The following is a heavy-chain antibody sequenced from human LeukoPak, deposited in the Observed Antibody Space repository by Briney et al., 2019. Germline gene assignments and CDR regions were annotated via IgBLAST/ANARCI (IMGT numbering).Heavy chain of an antibody. D-gene: IGHD3-10*01. V-gene: IGHV3-20*04. CDR2: MEWKDGST. Sequence: GGSLRPSCAASGFTFDDYGMSWVRQAPGNGIEWDAGMEWKDGSTGYADSVKGRFTISREHVKNSLYLQMSSLRAEDTALYYCARDSFTMVRGIIAYYYHYMDVWGKGTTVTVSS. J-gene: IGHJ6*03. CDR1: GFTFDDYG. CDR3: ARDSFTMVRGIIAYYYHYMDV.